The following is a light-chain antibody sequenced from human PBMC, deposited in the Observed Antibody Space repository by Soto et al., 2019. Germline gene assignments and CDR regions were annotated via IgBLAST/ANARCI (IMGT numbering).Light chain of an antibody. J-gene: IGKJ4*01. CDR1: QSVSFH. CDR2: GAF. Sequence: EIVMTQSPATLSVSPGETATLSCRASQSVSFHLAWYQQKPGQGPRLLIYGAFTRATGIPARFSGSGSGTDFTPTISSLQSEDFAVYYCQQYKNWPPLTFGGGTKVEIK. V-gene: IGKV3-15*01. CDR3: QQYKNWPPLT.